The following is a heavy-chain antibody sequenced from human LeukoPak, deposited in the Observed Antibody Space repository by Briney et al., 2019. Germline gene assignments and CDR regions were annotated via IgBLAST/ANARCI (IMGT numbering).Heavy chain of an antibody. Sequence: GGSLRLSCAASGFTFSSYEMNWVRQAPGKGLEWVSYISSSGSTIYYADSVKGRFTISRDNAKNSLYLQMNSLRVEDTALYYCVRHDYSNYVGFYDYWGQGTLVTVSS. D-gene: IGHD4-11*01. V-gene: IGHV3-48*03. J-gene: IGHJ4*02. CDR1: GFTFSSYE. CDR2: ISSSGSTI. CDR3: VRHDYSNYVGFYDY.